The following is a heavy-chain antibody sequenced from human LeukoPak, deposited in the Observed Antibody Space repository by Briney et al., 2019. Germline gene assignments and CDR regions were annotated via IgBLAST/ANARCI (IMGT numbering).Heavy chain of an antibody. V-gene: IGHV3-11*03. J-gene: IGHJ3*01. CDR1: GFIFSVYY. D-gene: IGHD1-1*01. CDR3: ARSTLAPDAFDL. CDR2: ISDTSTYT. Sequence: PGGSLRLSCAASGFIFSVYYLSWIRQAPGKGLEWISYISDTSTYTNYADSVKGRFTISRDNSHNSLYLQMNSLRAEDTAIYYCARSTLAPDAFDLWGQGTMVTVSS.